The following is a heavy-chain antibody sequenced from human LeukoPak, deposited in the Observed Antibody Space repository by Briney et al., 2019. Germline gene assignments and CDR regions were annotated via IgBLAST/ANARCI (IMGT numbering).Heavy chain of an antibody. V-gene: IGHV3-74*01. CDR2: ISSDGSTT. Sequence: GGSLRLSCAASGFSFSNFWMHWVRQAPGKGLVCVSHISSDGSTTTYADSVKGRFTISRDNAENTLFLQMNSLRAEDTAVYYCALGDTSGYYYFQHWGQGTLVTVSS. CDR3: ALGDTSGYYYFQH. CDR1: GFSFSNFW. J-gene: IGHJ1*01. D-gene: IGHD3-22*01.